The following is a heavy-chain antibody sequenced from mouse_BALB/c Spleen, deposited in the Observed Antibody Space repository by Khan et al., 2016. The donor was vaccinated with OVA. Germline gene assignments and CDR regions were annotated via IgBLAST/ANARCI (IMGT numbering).Heavy chain of an antibody. CDR1: GFSLTSYG. J-gene: IGHJ3*01. CDR3: AKPYYDRAWFAY. Sequence: VQLQESGPGLVAPSQSLSITCTVSGFSLTSYGVHWVRQPPGKGLEWLGVLWAGGSTNYNSALMSRLSISKDNSKNQVFLKMNSLQTDDTAMYYCAKPYYDRAWFAYWGQGTLVTVSA. CDR2: LWAGGST. V-gene: IGHV2-9*02. D-gene: IGHD1-1*01.